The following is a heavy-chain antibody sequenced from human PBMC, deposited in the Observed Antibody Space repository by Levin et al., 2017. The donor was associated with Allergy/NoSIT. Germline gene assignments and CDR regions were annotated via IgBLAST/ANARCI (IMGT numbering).Heavy chain of an antibody. V-gene: IGHV4-59*01. Sequence: NSSETLSLTCTVSGGSISSYYWSWIRQPPGKGLEWIGYIYYSGSTNYNPSLKSRVTISVDTSKNQFSLKLSSVTAADTAVYYCARDMELEAFDIWGQGTMVTVSS. J-gene: IGHJ3*02. CDR2: IYYSGST. CDR3: ARDMELEAFDI. CDR1: GGSISSYY. D-gene: IGHD1-7*01.